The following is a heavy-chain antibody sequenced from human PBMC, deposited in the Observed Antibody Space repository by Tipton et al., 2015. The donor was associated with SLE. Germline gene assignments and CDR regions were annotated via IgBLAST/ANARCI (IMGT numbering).Heavy chain of an antibody. CDR2: IYYSGST. CDR3: ARQRSIGGKDYGMDV. Sequence: LRLSCTVSGGSISTYYWSWIRQPPGKGLEWIGYIYYSGSTYYNPSLKSRVTISVDTSKIHFSLNLSSVTAADTAVYYCARQRSIGGKDYGMDVWGQGTTVTVSS. D-gene: IGHD3-16*01. V-gene: IGHV4-59*08. CDR1: GGSISTYY. J-gene: IGHJ6*02.